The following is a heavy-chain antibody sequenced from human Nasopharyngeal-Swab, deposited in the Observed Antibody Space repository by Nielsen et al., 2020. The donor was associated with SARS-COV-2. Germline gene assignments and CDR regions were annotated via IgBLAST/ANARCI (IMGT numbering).Heavy chain of an antibody. Sequence: ASVKVSCKASGYTFITFGITWVRRAPGQGLEWMGWISAYNGNTNYAQKFQDRVTMTTDTSTTTAYMELRCLKTDDTAVYYCARDNESGDYYAYDIWGQGTTVTVSS. V-gene: IGHV1-18*01. CDR1: GYTFITFG. CDR3: ARDNESGDYYAYDI. D-gene: IGHD4-17*01. J-gene: IGHJ3*02. CDR2: ISAYNGNT.